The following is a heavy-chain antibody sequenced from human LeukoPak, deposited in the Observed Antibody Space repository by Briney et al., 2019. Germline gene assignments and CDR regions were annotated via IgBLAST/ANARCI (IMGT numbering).Heavy chain of an antibody. D-gene: IGHD6-13*01. Sequence: PGGSLRLSCSASGFTFSRYAMHWVRQAPGKGLEYVSAISSNGGSTYYADSVKGRFTISRDNSKNTLYLQMNNLRAEDTALYYCAKRWGSSWSTFDYWGQGTLVTVSS. J-gene: IGHJ4*02. CDR1: GFTFSRYA. CDR3: AKRWGSSWSTFDY. CDR2: ISSNGGST. V-gene: IGHV3-64*04.